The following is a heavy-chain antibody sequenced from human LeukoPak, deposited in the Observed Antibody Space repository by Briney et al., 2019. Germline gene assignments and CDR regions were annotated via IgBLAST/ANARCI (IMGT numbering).Heavy chain of an antibody. D-gene: IGHD6-6*01. CDR1: GGSINSSSYY. CDR2: IYYSGST. V-gene: IGHV4-39*01. Sequence: SETPSLPRNVPGGSINSSSYYLGWIRQPPGKGLEWIGSIYYSGSTYYNPSLKSRVTISVDTSKNQFSLKLSSVTAADTAVYYCASRLGYWGQGTLVTVSS. J-gene: IGHJ4*02. CDR3: ASRLGY.